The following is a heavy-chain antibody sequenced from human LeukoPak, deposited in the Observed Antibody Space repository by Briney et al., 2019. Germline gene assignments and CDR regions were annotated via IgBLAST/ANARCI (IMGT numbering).Heavy chain of an antibody. CDR3: ARAPGNGGNSRYFDY. CDR2: FDPEDGET. Sequence: ASVKVSCKVSGYTLTELSMHWVRQAPGKGLEWMGGFDPEDGETIYAQKFQGRVTITADKSTSTAYMELSSLRSEDTAVYYCARAPGNGGNSRYFDYWGQGTLVTVSS. CDR1: GYTLTELS. J-gene: IGHJ4*02. V-gene: IGHV1-24*01. D-gene: IGHD4-23*01.